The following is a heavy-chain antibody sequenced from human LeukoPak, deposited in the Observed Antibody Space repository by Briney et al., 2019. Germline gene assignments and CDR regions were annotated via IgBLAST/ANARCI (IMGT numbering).Heavy chain of an antibody. J-gene: IGHJ6*03. CDR2: IYYSGST. CDR3: ARLTVVAATPLSSYYYYYMDV. D-gene: IGHD2-15*01. CDR1: GGSISSYY. V-gene: IGHV4-59*05. Sequence: SETLSLTCTVSGGSISSYYWSWIRQPPGKGLEWIGSIYYSGSTYYNPSLKSRVTISVDTSKNQFSLKLSSVTAADTAAYYCARLTVVAATPLSSYYYYYMDVWGKGTTVTVSS.